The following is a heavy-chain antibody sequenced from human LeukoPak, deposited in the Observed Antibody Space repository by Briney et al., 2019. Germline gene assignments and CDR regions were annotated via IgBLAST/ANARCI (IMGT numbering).Heavy chain of an antibody. CDR3: ARALTSCSSTSCPRAFEY. D-gene: IGHD2-2*01. Sequence: PSETLSLTCTVSGGSISSSYWSWIRQPAGKGLEWIGRIYATGSTNYNPSLKSRVTMSADTSKNQSSLKLSSAPAADTARYYCARALTSCSSTSCPRAFEYWGQRTLVTVSS. CDR1: GGSISSSY. J-gene: IGHJ4*02. CDR2: IYATGST. V-gene: IGHV4-4*07.